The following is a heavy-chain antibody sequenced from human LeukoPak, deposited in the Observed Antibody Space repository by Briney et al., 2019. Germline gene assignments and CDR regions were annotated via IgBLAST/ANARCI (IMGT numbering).Heavy chain of an antibody. CDR2: IYPGDSDT. D-gene: IGHD3/OR15-3a*01. V-gene: IGHV5-51*01. CDR3: ARRGTLSLDY. J-gene: IGHJ4*02. Sequence: GESLKISFKGSGYSFTTYWIGWVRQMPGKGLESMGIIYPGDSDTRYSPSFQGQVTISVDKSINTAYLQWTSLEASDTAMYYCARRGTLSLDYWGQGTLVTVSS. CDR1: GYSFTTYW.